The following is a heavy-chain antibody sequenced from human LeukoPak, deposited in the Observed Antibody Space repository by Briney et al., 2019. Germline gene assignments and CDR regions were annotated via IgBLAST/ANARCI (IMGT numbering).Heavy chain of an antibody. J-gene: IGHJ4*02. D-gene: IGHD2-2*02. V-gene: IGHV4-31*03. CDR3: ARTYCSSTSCYNDY. Sequence: SETLSLTCTVSGGSISSGGYSWSWIRQHPGKGLEWIGYIYYSGSTYYNPSLKSRVTISVDTSKNQFSLQLSSVTAADTAVYYCARTYCSSTSCYNDYWGQGTLVTVSS. CDR2: IYYSGST. CDR1: GGSISSGGYS.